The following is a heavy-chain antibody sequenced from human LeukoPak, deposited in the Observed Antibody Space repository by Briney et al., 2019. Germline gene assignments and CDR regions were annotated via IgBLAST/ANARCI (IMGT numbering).Heavy chain of an antibody. CDR2: INPDGTAT. J-gene: IGHJ4*02. Sequence: GGSLTLSCAASGFSFSDYWMTWVRQAPGAGLEFVANINPDGTATYYADPVKGRFTISRDNAKNLVYLQMNSLRAEDTAVYHCGRFGYVAGVDLWGQGTLVTVS. V-gene: IGHV3-7*01. CDR1: GFSFSDYW. D-gene: IGHD6-19*01. CDR3: GRFGYVAGVDL.